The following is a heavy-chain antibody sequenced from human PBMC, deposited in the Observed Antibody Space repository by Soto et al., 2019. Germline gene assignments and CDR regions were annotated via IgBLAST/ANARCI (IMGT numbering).Heavy chain of an antibody. CDR3: PRAHYYDSNGCSPYYYYGMDV. J-gene: IGHJ6*02. CDR2: INAGNGNT. Sequence: ASVKVACKASGYTFTSYAMHWVRQAPVQRLEWMGWINAGNGNTKYSQKFQGRVTITRDTSASTAYMELSSLRSEDTAVYYCPRAHYYDSNGCSPYYYYGMDVWGQGTTVTVSS. V-gene: IGHV1-3*01. D-gene: IGHD3-22*01. CDR1: GYTFTSYA.